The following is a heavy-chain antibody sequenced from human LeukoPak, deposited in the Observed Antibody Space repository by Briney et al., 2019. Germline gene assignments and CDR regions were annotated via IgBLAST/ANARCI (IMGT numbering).Heavy chain of an antibody. J-gene: IGHJ2*01. CDR2: INPNSGGT. D-gene: IGHD6-19*01. V-gene: IGHV1-2*02. CDR3: ARRWGFSSGWYGYFDL. CDR1: GYTFTGYY. Sequence: ASVKVSCKASGYTFTGYYMHWVRQAPGQGLEWMGWINPNSGGTNYAQKFQGRVTMTRDTSITTAYMELNRLDSDDTALYYCARRWGFSSGWYGYFDLWGRGTLVSVSS.